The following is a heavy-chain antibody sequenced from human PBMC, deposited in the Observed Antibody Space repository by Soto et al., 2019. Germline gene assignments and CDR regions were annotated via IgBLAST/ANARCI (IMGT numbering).Heavy chain of an antibody. Sequence: SETLSLTCTVSGGSISSSSYYWGWIRQPPGKGLEWIGSIYYSGSTYYNPSLKSRVTISVDTSKNQFSLKLSSVTAADKAVYYCARRVGDFWRGYYTQYYYGMDVWGQGTTVTVSS. J-gene: IGHJ6*02. V-gene: IGHV4-39*01. CDR3: ARRVGDFWRGYYTQYYYGMDV. CDR1: GGSISSSSYY. D-gene: IGHD3-3*01. CDR2: IYYSGST.